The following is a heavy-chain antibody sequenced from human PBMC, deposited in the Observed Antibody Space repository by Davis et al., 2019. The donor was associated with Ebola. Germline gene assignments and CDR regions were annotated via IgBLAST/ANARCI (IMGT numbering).Heavy chain of an antibody. D-gene: IGHD5-24*01. V-gene: IGHV4-34*01. CDR3: ARGQVRPVHGNDYYGMDV. CDR2: INHSGST. Sequence: SQTLSLTCAVYGGSFSGYYWSWIRQPPGKGLEWIGEINHSGSTNYNPSLKSRVTISVDTSKNQFSLKLSSVTAADTAVYYCARGQVRPVHGNDYYGMDVWGQGTTVTVSS. J-gene: IGHJ6*02. CDR1: GGSFSGYY.